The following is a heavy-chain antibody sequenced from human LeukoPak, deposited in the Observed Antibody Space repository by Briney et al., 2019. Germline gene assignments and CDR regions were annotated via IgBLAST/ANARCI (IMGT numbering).Heavy chain of an antibody. CDR2: IYYSGST. J-gene: IGHJ4*02. D-gene: IGHD6-19*01. Sequence: LETLSLTCTVSGGSISSYSWSWIRQPPGKGLECIGYIYYSGSTNYNPSLKSRLTISVDTSKNQFSLELSSVTAADTAVYYCARRDNSGWNYFDFWGQGILLTVSS. CDR3: ARRDNSGWNYFDF. V-gene: IGHV4-59*08. CDR1: GGSISSYS.